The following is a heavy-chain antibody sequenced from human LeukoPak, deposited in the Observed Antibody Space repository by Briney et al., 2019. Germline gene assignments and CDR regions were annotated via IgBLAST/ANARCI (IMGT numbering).Heavy chain of an antibody. J-gene: IGHJ4*02. CDR1: GFSVNTYG. CDR3: TIDKVGRIASDY. CDR2: VSLDGINK. Sequence: GGSLRLSCLVSGFSVNTYGMQWVSQAPGRGVEWVALVSLDGINKHYGDSVRGRFTVSRDNSKNMLDPQMNSLRPEDTALYYCTIDKVGRIASDYWGQRALVIVSS. D-gene: IGHD3/OR15-3a*01. V-gene: IGHV3-30*03.